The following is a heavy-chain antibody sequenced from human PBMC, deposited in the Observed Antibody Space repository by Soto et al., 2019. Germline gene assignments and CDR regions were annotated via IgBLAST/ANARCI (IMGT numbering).Heavy chain of an antibody. CDR3: ARVPLSTDYYYYYYGMDV. D-gene: IGHD2-2*01. Sequence: QVQLVQSGAEVKKPGSSVKVSCKASGGTFSSYAISWVRQAPGQGLEWMGGIIPIFGTANYAQKFQGRVTITADESTSTAYMELSSLRSEDTAVYYCARVPLSTDYYYYYYGMDVWGQGTTVTVSS. CDR1: GGTFSSYA. J-gene: IGHJ6*02. V-gene: IGHV1-69*01. CDR2: IIPIFGTA.